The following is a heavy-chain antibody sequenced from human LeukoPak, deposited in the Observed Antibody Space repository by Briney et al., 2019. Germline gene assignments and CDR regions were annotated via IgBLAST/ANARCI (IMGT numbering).Heavy chain of an antibody. CDR3: ATLGHYYDSSGYYRVLYYFDY. CDR1: GFTFSSYS. Sequence: GSLRLSCAASGFTFSSYSMNWVRQAPGKGLEWVSSISSSSSYIYYADSVKGRFTISRDNAKNSLYLQMNSLRAEDTAVYYCATLGHYYDSSGYYRVLYYFDYWGQGTLVTVSS. CDR2: ISSSSSYI. V-gene: IGHV3-21*01. J-gene: IGHJ4*02. D-gene: IGHD3-22*01.